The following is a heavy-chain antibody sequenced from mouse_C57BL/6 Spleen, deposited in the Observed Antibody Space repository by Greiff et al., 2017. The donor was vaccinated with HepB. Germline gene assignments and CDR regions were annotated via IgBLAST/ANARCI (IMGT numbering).Heavy chain of an antibody. D-gene: IGHD2-3*01. Sequence: DVKLVESEGGLVQPGGSMKLSCTASGFTFSDYYMAWVRQVPEKGLEWVANINYDGSSTYYLDSLKSRFIISRDNAKNILYLQMSSLKSEDTATYYCASLYDGYYSFAYWGQGTLVTVSA. CDR3: ASLYDGYYSFAY. CDR1: GFTFSDYY. J-gene: IGHJ3*01. V-gene: IGHV5-16*01. CDR2: INYDGSST.